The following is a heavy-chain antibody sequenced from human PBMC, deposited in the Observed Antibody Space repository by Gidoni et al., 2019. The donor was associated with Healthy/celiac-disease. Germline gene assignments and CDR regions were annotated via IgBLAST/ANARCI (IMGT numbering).Heavy chain of an antibody. D-gene: IGHD3-3*01. CDR2: IRSKAYGGTT. CDR1: GFTFGDYA. J-gene: IGHJ4*02. V-gene: IGHV3-49*04. CDR3: TRTYYDFWSGYSPYYFDY. Sequence: EVQLVESGRGLVQPGRSLRLSCTASGFTFGDYAISWVRQAPGKGLEWVGFIRSKAYGGTTEYAASVKGRFTISRDDSKSIAYLQMNSLKTEDTAVYYCTRTYYDFWSGYSPYYFDYWGQGTLVTVSS.